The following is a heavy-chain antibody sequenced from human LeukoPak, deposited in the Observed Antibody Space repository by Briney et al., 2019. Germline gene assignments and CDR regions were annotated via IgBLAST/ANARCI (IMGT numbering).Heavy chain of an antibody. CDR1: GGSISSSNW. D-gene: IGHD6-19*01. CDR2: IYHSGST. V-gene: IGHV4-4*02. J-gene: IGHJ4*02. CDR3: ATRTLINSSGWYEVSDY. Sequence: SGTLSLTCAVSGGSISSSNWWSWVRQPPGKGPEWIGEIYHSGSTNYNPSLKSRVTISVDKSKNQFSLKLSSVTAADTAVYYCATRTLINSSGWYEVSDYWGQGTLVTVSS.